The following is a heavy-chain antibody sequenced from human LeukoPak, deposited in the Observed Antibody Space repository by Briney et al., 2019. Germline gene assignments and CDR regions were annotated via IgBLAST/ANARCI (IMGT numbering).Heavy chain of an antibody. CDR1: GFTFSDYY. CDR2: ISSSGSTI. Sequence: GGSLRLSCAASGFTFSDYYMSWIRQAPGKGLEWVSYISSSGSTIYYADSVKGRFTISRDNAKNSLYLQMNSLRAEDTAVYYCARASSGWINDAFDIWGQGTMVTVSS. V-gene: IGHV3-11*01. CDR3: ARASSGWINDAFDI. J-gene: IGHJ3*02. D-gene: IGHD6-19*01.